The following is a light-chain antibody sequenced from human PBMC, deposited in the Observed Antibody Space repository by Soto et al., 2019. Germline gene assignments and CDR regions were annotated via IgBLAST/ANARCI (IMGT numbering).Light chain of an antibody. Sequence: EIVMTQSPATLSVSPGERATLSCRASQSVSSNLAWYQQKPGQAPRLLIYGASTRATGIPARFRGSGSGTEFTLTISSLQSEDFAVYYCQQYHNWPPLTFGGGTKVEIK. CDR1: QSVSSN. J-gene: IGKJ4*01. V-gene: IGKV3-15*01. CDR3: QQYHNWPPLT. CDR2: GAS.